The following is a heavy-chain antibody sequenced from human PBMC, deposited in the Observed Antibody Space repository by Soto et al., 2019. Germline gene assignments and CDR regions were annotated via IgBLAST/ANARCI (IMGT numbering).Heavy chain of an antibody. CDR1: GFTFSSYG. V-gene: IGHV3-33*01. CDR2: IWYDGSNK. J-gene: IGHJ4*02. CDR3: ARDGGYCTNGVCYYFDY. D-gene: IGHD2-8*01. Sequence: QVQLVESGGGVVQPGRSLRLSCAASGFTFSSYGMHWVRQAPGKGLEWVAVIWYDGSNKYYADSVKGRFTISRDNSKNTLYLQMNSLRGEDTAVYYCARDGGYCTNGVCYYFDYWGQGTLVTVSS.